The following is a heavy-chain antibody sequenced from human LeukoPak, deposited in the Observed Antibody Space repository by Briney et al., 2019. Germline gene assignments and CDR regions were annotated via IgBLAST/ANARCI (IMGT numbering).Heavy chain of an antibody. J-gene: IGHJ6*02. Sequence: GESLEISCKGSGYTFTSYWIGWVRQLPGKGLEWMGIIYPGDSDTRYSPSVQGHDTISAHKAISPAYLQWSSLKASDTAMYYCARMLRGVIIKDYYYGMDVWGQGTTVTVSS. D-gene: IGHD3-10*01. V-gene: IGHV5-51*01. CDR2: IYPGDSDT. CDR1: GYTFTSYW. CDR3: ARMLRGVIIKDYYYGMDV.